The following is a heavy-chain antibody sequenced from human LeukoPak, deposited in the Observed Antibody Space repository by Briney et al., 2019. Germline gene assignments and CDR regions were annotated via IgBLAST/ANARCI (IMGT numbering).Heavy chain of an antibody. CDR2: IDPNTGDT. V-gene: IGHV1-2*06. J-gene: IGHJ4*02. D-gene: IGHD3-10*01. CDR1: GQSLTGYF. CDR3: ARLGLHGSGTYYFFDY. Sequence: GASVKVSCKASGQSLTGYFIHWVRQAPGQGLEWVGRIDPNTGDTIYAQNFQGRVTVTSATSISTAYMEVSRLTSDDTAVYFCARLGLHGSGTYYFFDYWGQGTLVTVSS.